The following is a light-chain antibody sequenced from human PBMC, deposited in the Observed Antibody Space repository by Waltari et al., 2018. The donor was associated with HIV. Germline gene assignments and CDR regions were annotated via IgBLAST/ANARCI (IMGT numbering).Light chain of an antibody. CDR1: SSNIGSNY. V-gene: IGLV1-47*01. CDR3: AAWDDSLSGPWV. CDR2: RNN. Sequence: VTISCSGSSSNIGSNYVYWYQQLPGTAPKLLIYRNNQRPSGVPDRFSGSKSGTSASLAISGLRSEDEADYYCAAWDDSLSGPWVFGGGTKLTVL. J-gene: IGLJ3*02.